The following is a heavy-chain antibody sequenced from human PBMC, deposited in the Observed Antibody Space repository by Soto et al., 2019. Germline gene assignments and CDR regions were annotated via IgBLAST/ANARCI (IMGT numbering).Heavy chain of an antibody. D-gene: IGHD6-19*01. CDR3: ALPKNTLGWYNF. CDR1: GYTFINYH. Sequence: QVQVVQSGAEVKKPGASVKVSCKTSGYTFINYHVHWVRQAPGQGLEWMGAINPNGGSTTYAQHLQGSITMTRDASTSTVYMDLSSLRSDDTAVYYCALPKNTLGWYNFWGQGSLVTVS. CDR2: INPNGGST. V-gene: IGHV1-46*01. J-gene: IGHJ4*02.